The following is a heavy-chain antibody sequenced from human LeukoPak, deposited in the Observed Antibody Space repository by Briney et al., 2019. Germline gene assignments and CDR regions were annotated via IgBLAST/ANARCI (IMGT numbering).Heavy chain of an antibody. CDR1: GGSISSSSYY. Sequence: SETLSLTCTVSGGSISSSSYYWGWIRQPPGKGLECIGSIYYSGSTYYNPSLKSRVTISVDTSKNQFSLKLSSVTAADTAVYYCARRGAYFRYFDYWGQGTLVTVSS. CDR2: IYYSGST. D-gene: IGHD4-17*01. CDR3: ARRGAYFRYFDY. V-gene: IGHV4-39*01. J-gene: IGHJ4*02.